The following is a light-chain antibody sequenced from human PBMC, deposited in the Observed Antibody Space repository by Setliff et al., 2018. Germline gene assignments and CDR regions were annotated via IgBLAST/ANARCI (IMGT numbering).Light chain of an antibody. V-gene: IGLV2-23*02. CDR3: CSSGRSGTLGYV. CDR2: EDT. J-gene: IGLJ1*01. Sequence: QSALAQPASVSGSLGQSITISCTGSGSDIGNYNFVSWYQQHPGKAPKLIIYEDTXXXSGXXXXXXXXXXXXXXXXTISGLQAEDEADYYYCSSGRSGTLGYVFGTGTKVTVL. CDR1: GSDIGNYNF.